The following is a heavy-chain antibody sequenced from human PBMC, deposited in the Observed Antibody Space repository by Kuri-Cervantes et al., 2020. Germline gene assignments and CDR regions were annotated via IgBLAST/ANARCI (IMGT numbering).Heavy chain of an antibody. V-gene: IGHV1-18*01. Sequence: ASVKVSCKASGYSFSSYGMNWMRQAPGQGLEWMGWISAYNGNTNYAQKLQGRVTMTTDTSTSTAYMELRSLRSDDTAVYYCAKDRSASPMIVVVITDYWGQGTLVTVSS. CDR3: AKDRSASPMIVVVITDY. J-gene: IGHJ4*02. D-gene: IGHD3-22*01. CDR1: GYSFSSYG. CDR2: ISAYNGNT.